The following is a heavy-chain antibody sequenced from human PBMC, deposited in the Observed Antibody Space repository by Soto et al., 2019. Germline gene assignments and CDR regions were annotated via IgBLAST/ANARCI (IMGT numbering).Heavy chain of an antibody. CDR3: AKDHPGGLSRSTSSRFGYYYGMDV. CDR1: GFTFSSYG. J-gene: IGHJ6*02. CDR2: ISYDGSNK. D-gene: IGHD2-2*01. Sequence: VQLLESGGGLVQPGGSLRLSCAASGFTFSSYGMHWVRQAPGKGLEWVAVISYDGSNKYYADSVKGRFTISRDNSKNTLYLQMNSLRAEDTAVYYCAKDHPGGLSRSTSSRFGYYYGMDVWGQGTTVTVSS. V-gene: IGHV3-30*18.